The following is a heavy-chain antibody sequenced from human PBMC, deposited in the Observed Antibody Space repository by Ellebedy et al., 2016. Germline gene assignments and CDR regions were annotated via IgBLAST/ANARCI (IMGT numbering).Heavy chain of an antibody. V-gene: IGHV3-11*06. Sequence: GGSLRLXCAASGFTFSDYYMSWIRQAPGKGLEWVSYISSSSSYTNYADSVKGRFTISRDNAKNSLYLQMNSLRAEDTAVYYCARLRPDGLFGDVWGQGTTVTVSS. CDR2: ISSSSSYT. D-gene: IGHD3-10*01. J-gene: IGHJ6*02. CDR1: GFTFSDYY. CDR3: ARLRPDGLFGDV.